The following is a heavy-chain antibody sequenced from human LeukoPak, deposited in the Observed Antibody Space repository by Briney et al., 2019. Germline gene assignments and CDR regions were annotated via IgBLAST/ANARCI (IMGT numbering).Heavy chain of an antibody. V-gene: IGHV4-59*01. CDR3: ARGIMTTVPTFDY. D-gene: IGHD4-17*01. Sequence: PSETLSLTCTVSGGSINGYYWSWIRQPPGKGLEWIGYVYYNASTNYNPSLKSRVTISVDTSKKKVSLRLNSLTAADTAVYYCARGIMTTVPTFDYWGQGTLVTVSS. CDR1: GGSINGYY. CDR2: VYYNAST. J-gene: IGHJ4*02.